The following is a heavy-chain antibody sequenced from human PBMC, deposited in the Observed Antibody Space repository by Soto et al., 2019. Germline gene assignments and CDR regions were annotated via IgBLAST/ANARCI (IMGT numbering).Heavy chain of an antibody. CDR1: GYTFTSYA. D-gene: IGHD2-21*02. CDR2: INVGNGNT. Sequence: ASVKVSCKASGYTFTSYAMHCVRQAPGQRLEWMGWINVGNGNTKYSQKFQGRVTITRATSASTAYMELSSLRSEDTAVYYCARSIVVVTAADYWGQGTLVNVS. J-gene: IGHJ4*02. CDR3: ARSIVVVTAADY. V-gene: IGHV1-3*01.